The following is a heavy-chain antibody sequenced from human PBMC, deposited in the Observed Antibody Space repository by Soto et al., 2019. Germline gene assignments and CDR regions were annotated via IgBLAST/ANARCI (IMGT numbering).Heavy chain of an antibody. D-gene: IGHD3-3*01. J-gene: IGHJ4*02. Sequence: GGSLRLSCAASGFTVSSNYMSWVRQAPGKGLEWVSVIYSGGSTYYADSVKGRFTISRDNSKNTLYLQMNSLRAEDTAVYYCASPRSLYYDFWSGYLLYWGQGTLVTVSS. CDR2: IYSGGST. CDR1: GFTVSSNY. V-gene: IGHV3-66*01. CDR3: ASPRSLYYDFWSGYLLY.